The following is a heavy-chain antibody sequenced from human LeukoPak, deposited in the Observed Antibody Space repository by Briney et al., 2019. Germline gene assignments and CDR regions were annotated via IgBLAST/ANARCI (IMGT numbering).Heavy chain of an antibody. CDR2: ITSSSSNI. V-gene: IGHV3-48*01. J-gene: IGHJ1*01. D-gene: IGHD3-22*01. CDR1: GFTFSSYS. CDR3: ARSAFYYDSDSYYSAEYFQH. Sequence: GGSLRLSCAASGFTFSSYSMNWARQAPGKGLEWISYITSSSSNIYYADSVKGRFTISRDNAKNSVYLQMDSLRAEDMAVYYCARSAFYYDSDSYYSAEYFQHWARAPWSPSPQ.